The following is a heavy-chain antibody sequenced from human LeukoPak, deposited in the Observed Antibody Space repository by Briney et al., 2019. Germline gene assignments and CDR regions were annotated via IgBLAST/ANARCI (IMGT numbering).Heavy chain of an antibody. V-gene: IGHV3-74*01. D-gene: IGHD1-7*01. CDR1: GFTLSSYW. CDR3: ARDRAGRNWTYHTLFDS. Sequence: GGSLRLSCAASGFTLSSYWMHWVRQAPGKGLVWVSRINGDERSRAYADSVKGRFTISRDNSKNTLYLQMNSLRVEDTGTYYCARDRAGRNWTYHTLFDSWGQGTPVIVFS. CDR2: INGDERSR. J-gene: IGHJ4*02.